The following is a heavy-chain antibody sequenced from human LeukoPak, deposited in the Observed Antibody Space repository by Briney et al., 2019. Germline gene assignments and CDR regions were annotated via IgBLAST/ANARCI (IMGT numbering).Heavy chain of an antibody. J-gene: IGHJ4*02. V-gene: IGHV3-23*01. D-gene: IGHD3-9*01. Sequence: GGSLRLSCAASGFTFSSYGMSWVRQAPGRGLEWVSAISGSGGSTYYADSVKGRFTISRDNSKNTLYLQMYSLRAEDTAVYYCAKATFDILTGYAFDYWGQGTLVTVSS. CDR3: AKATFDILTGYAFDY. CDR2: ISGSGGST. CDR1: GFTFSSYG.